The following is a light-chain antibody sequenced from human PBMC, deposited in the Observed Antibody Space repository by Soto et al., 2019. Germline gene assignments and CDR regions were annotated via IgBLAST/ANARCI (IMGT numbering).Light chain of an antibody. V-gene: IGKV3-20*01. Sequence: EIVLTQSPGTLSLSPGERATLSCRASQSVSSSYLAWYQQKPGQAPRLLIYGASSRATGIPDRFSGSGSGTDFTLTISRLEPEDLAVYYCKQYGSSPRTFGQGTKVEIK. CDR2: GAS. CDR3: KQYGSSPRT. CDR1: QSVSSSY. J-gene: IGKJ1*01.